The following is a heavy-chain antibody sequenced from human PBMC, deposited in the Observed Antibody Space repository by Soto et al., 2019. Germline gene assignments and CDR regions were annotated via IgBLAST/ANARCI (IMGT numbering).Heavy chain of an antibody. CDR1: GYSFTSYW. J-gene: IGHJ6*02. CDR2: IYPGDSDT. D-gene: IGHD6-13*01. CDR3: ARHGRGGAAAVNFYYYYGMDV. V-gene: IGHV5-51*01. Sequence: GESLKISCKGSGYSFTSYWIGWVRQMPGKGLEWMGIIYPGDSDTRYSPSFQGQVTISADKSISTAYLQWSSLKASDTATYYCARHGRGGAAAVNFYYYYGMDVWGQGTTVTVSS.